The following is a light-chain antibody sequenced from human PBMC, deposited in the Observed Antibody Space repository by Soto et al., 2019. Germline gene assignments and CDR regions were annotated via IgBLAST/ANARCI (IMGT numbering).Light chain of an antibody. V-gene: IGLV2-14*01. CDR1: STDYDLYKY. J-gene: IGLJ1*01. CDR3: SSYTSSINYV. Sequence: SVLTQPASVSGSPGQSITISCTGTSTDYDLYKYVSWYQQHPGKAPKLMIYQVTNRPSGVSNRFSGSKSGNTASLTISGLQAEDEADYYCSSYTSSINYVFGTGTKLTVL. CDR2: QVT.